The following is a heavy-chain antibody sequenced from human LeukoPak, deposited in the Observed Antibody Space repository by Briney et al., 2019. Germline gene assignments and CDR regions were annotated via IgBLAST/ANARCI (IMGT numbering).Heavy chain of an antibody. CDR2: ISISGTKT. J-gene: IGHJ4*02. CDR1: GFTVNTNY. V-gene: IGHV3-23*01. Sequence: QPGGSLRLSCAASGFTVNTNYMSWVRQAPGKGLEWVSAISISGTKTYYADSVKGRFTISRDNSKNTLYLQMNSLRVEDTAVYYCANEIRPNDYWGQGTLVTVSS. CDR3: ANEIRPNDY.